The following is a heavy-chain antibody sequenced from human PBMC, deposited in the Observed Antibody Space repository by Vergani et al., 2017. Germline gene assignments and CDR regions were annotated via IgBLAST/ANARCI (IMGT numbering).Heavy chain of an antibody. CDR2: IYYSGTT. V-gene: IGHV4-39*02. CDR1: GVSIGSNSYY. CDR3: AREWEQQLSN. Sequence: QLQLQESGPGLVKPSETLSLTCTVSGVSIGSNSYYWAWIRQPPGKGLEWIATIYYSGTTYYNPSLKSRVTISIDTSKNQFSLKLTSVTATDTAVYYCAREWEQQLSNWGQGTLVTVSS. J-gene: IGHJ4*02. D-gene: IGHD6-13*01.